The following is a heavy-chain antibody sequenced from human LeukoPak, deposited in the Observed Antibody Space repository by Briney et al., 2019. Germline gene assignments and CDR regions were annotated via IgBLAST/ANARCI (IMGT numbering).Heavy chain of an antibody. V-gene: IGHV1-18*01. D-gene: IGHD2-2*01. CDR1: GYTFTSYG. Sequence: ASVKVSCKASGYTFTSYGISWVRQAPGQGLEWMGWISAYNGNTNYAQKLQGRVTMTTDTSTSTAYMELRSLRSDDTAVYYCARDQDIVVVPAYNEYWGQGTLVTVSS. CDR2: ISAYNGNT. J-gene: IGHJ4*02. CDR3: ARDQDIVVVPAYNEY.